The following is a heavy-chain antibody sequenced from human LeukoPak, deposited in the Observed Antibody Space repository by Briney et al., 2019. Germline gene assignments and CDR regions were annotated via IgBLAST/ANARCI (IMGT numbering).Heavy chain of an antibody. CDR3: ARRRGDTVAGPDY. CDR2: IHPGDSNT. J-gene: IGHJ4*02. CDR1: GYSFTNYW. V-gene: IGHV5-51*01. Sequence: GESLKISCHGSGYSFTNYWIAWVRQMPGQGLEYMGIIHPGDSNTKYSPSFEGQVIISVDKSISTAYLQWSSLKASDSAIYYCARRRGDTVAGPDYWGQGTLVTVSS. D-gene: IGHD6-19*01.